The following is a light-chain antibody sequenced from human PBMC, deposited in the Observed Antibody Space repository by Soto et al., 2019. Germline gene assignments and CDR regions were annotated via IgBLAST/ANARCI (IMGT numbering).Light chain of an antibody. Sequence: DIQMTQSPSTLSSTAGDRVTLTCRASQSISSWLAWYQHKPGKAPKLLIYDASNLDSGVPSRLSGSGSGTEFSLTISNMQPYDCATYYCQQYENYWTFGQGTNVDIK. CDR3: QQYENYWT. V-gene: IGKV1-5*01. CDR1: QSISSW. J-gene: IGKJ1*01. CDR2: DAS.